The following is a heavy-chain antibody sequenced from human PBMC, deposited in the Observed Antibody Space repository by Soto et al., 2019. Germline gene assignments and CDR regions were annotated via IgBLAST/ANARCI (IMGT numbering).Heavy chain of an antibody. V-gene: IGHV4-59*08. D-gene: IGHD4-4*01. Sequence: SETLSLTCTVSGGSISDYYWSWIRQPPGKGLEWIGYIYYSGGTNYNPSLKSRVTISVDTSKNQFSLKLSSVTAADTAVYYCARTYSNYAYYYYYMDVWGKGTTVTVSS. CDR3: ARTYSNYAYYYYYMDV. CDR1: GGSISDYY. CDR2: IYYSGGT. J-gene: IGHJ6*03.